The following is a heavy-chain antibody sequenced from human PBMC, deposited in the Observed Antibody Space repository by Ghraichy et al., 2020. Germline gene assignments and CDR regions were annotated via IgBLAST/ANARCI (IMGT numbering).Heavy chain of an antibody. CDR1: GGSISSYY. J-gene: IGHJ4*02. D-gene: IGHD6-19*01. V-gene: IGHV4-59*08. CDR3: ACTDVRIAVAGGQFDY. Sequence: SETLSLTCTVSGGSISSYYWSWIRQPPGKGLEWIGYIYYSGSTNYNPSLKSRVTISVDTSKNQFSLKLSSVTAADTAVYYCACTDVRIAVAGGQFDYWGQGTLVTVSS. CDR2: IYYSGST.